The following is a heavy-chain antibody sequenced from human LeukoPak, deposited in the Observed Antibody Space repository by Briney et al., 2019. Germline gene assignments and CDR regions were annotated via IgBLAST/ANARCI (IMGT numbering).Heavy chain of an antibody. J-gene: IGHJ4*02. V-gene: IGHV1-2*02. CDR1: GYTFTGYY. D-gene: IGHD3-10*01. CDR2: INPNSGGT. CDR3: ARNLGYYGSGSYFSQTDY. Sequence: ASVNVSCKASGYTFTGYYMHWVRQAPGQELEWMGWINPNSGGTNYEQKFQGRVTMTRDTSISTAYMELSRLRSDDTAVYYCARNLGYYGSGSYFSQTDYWGQGTLVTVSS.